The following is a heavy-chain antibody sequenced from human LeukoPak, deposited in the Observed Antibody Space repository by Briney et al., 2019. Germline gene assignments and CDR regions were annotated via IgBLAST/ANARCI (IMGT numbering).Heavy chain of an antibody. Sequence: PSETLSLTCAVYGGSFSGYYWSWIRQPPGKGLEWIGEINHSGSTNYNPSLKSRVTISVDTSKNQFSLKLSSVTAADTAVYYCARGARPSRITMVRGVTFDYWGQGTLVTVSS. V-gene: IGHV4-34*01. CDR2: INHSGST. CDR3: ARGARPSRITMVRGVTFDY. CDR1: GGSFSGYY. J-gene: IGHJ4*02. D-gene: IGHD3-10*01.